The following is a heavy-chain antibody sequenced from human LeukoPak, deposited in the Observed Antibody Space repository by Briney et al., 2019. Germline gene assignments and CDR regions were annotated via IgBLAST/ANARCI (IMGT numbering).Heavy chain of an antibody. J-gene: IGHJ4*02. Sequence: GGSLRLSCAASGFTFSSYAMSWVRQAPGKGLEWVSAISGSGGSTYYADSVKGRFTISRDNSKNTLYLQMNSLRAEDTAVYYCATGTSREYYFDYWAREPWSPSPQ. V-gene: IGHV3-23*01. D-gene: IGHD2-2*01. CDR1: GFTFSSYA. CDR2: ISGSGGST. CDR3: ATGTSREYYFDY.